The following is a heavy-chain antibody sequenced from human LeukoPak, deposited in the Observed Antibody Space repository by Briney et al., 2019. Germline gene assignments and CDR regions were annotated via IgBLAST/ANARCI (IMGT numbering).Heavy chain of an antibody. Sequence: ASVKVSCKASGYTFTSYAMHWVRQAPGQRLEWMGWINAGNGNTKYSQKFQGRVTITRDTSASTAYMELSSLRSEDTAVYYCARVVEVLWFGEFSLGYWGQGTLVTVSS. D-gene: IGHD3-10*01. V-gene: IGHV1-3*01. CDR2: INAGNGNT. J-gene: IGHJ4*02. CDR3: ARVVEVLWFGEFSLGY. CDR1: GYTFTSYA.